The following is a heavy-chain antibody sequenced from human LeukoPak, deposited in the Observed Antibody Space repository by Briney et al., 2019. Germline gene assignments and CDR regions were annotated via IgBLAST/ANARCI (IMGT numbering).Heavy chain of an antibody. J-gene: IGHJ1*01. CDR1: GFTFSSYS. D-gene: IGHD2-2*01. Sequence: PGGSLRLSCAASGFTFSSYSMNWVRQAPGKGLEWVSSISSSSSYIYYADSVKGRFTISRDNAKNSLYLQMNSLRAEDTAVYYCATDCSSTSCYLYFQHWGQGTLVTVSS. V-gene: IGHV3-21*01. CDR3: ATDCSSTSCYLYFQH. CDR2: ISSSSSYI.